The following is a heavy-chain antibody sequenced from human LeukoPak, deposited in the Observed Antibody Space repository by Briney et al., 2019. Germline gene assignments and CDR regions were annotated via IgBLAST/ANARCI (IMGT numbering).Heavy chain of an antibody. V-gene: IGHV3-74*01. D-gene: IGHD1-26*01. CDR2: INTDGSTT. CDR3: ARGRGGSYHY. J-gene: IGHJ4*02. Sequence: GSLRLSCAASGFTFSNDWMHWVRQAPGKGLVWVSRINTDGSTTTYADSVKGRFTISRDNAKNTLYLQMNSLRVEDTAVYYCARGRGGSYHYWGQGTLVTVSS. CDR1: GFTFSNDW.